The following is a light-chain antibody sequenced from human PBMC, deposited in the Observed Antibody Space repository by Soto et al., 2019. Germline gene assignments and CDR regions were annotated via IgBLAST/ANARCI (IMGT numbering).Light chain of an antibody. Sequence: DIQVNQSPFSLSASVGDRVTITCRANLNITKYLSWYQQKPGIAPKPLISAASTLQSGVPLRLSGSGSETEFTLTIRSLQPEDCATYYCQQSYGTPYTFGQGTKLEIK. J-gene: IGKJ2*01. CDR1: LNITKY. CDR3: QQSYGTPYT. V-gene: IGKV1-39*01. CDR2: AAS.